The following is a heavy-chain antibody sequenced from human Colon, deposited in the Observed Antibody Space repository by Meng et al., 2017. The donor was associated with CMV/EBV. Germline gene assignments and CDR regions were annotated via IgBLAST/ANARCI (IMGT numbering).Heavy chain of an antibody. D-gene: IGHD2-2*01. CDR2: ITWNRRTV. CDR3: AKDRVPAQTNLRSDSFDA. V-gene: IGHV3-9*01. Sequence: SLKISCAASEFTFEDYAMHWVRQTPGKGLEWVAGITWNRRTVDYADSVKGRFTISRDHAKNSLFLQMDSLRVEDTALYFCAKDRVPAQTNLRSDSFDAWGQGTLVTVSS. CDR1: EFTFEDYA. J-gene: IGHJ3*01.